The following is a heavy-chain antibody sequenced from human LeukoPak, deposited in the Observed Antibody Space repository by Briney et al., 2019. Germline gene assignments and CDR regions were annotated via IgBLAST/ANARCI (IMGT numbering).Heavy chain of an antibody. V-gene: IGHV3-30*18. CDR2: ISFDGTYR. Sequence: GGSLRLSCAASGFTFRTYGMHWVRQAPGKGLEWVAVISFDGTYRYYADSVKGRFTISRDNSENTLHLQMNSLRTEDTALYYCAKDWGREFASGSSYLDDWGRGTPVTVSS. J-gene: IGHJ4*02. CDR1: GFTFRTYG. D-gene: IGHD3-10*01. CDR3: AKDWGREFASGSSYLDD.